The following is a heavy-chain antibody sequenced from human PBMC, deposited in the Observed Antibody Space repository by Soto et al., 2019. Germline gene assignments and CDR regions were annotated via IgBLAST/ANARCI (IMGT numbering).Heavy chain of an antibody. CDR3: ARRIKYYYAMDV. J-gene: IGHJ6*02. Sequence: QVQLQESGPGLVKPSETLSLTCTVSGGYISSYYWSWIRQPPGKGLEWIGYISDSGSTNYNPSLKSRGTLSVDTSNNQFSLKLSSVTAADTAVYYCARRIKYYYAMDVWGQGTTVTVSS. V-gene: IGHV4-59*08. CDR1: GGYISSYY. D-gene: IGHD2-15*01. CDR2: ISDSGST.